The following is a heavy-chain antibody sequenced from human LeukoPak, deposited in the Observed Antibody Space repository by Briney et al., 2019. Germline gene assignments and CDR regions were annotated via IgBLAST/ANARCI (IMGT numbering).Heavy chain of an antibody. J-gene: IGHJ4*02. D-gene: IGHD4/OR15-4a*01. Sequence: GGPLRLSCAASGFTFSNYAMSWVRQAPGKGLEWVSGMSGSGITTYNADSVKGRLTISRDNSKNRLYLQMNSLRAQDTAVYYCAKDKXGANILVFDYWGQGTLVTVSS. CDR2: MSGSGITT. CDR3: AKDKXGANILVFDY. CDR1: GFTFSNYA. V-gene: IGHV3-23*01.